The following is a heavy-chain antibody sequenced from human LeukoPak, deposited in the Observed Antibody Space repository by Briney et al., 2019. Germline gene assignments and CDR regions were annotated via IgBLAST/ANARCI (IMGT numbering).Heavy chain of an antibody. D-gene: IGHD1-1*01. V-gene: IGHV4-4*07. Sequence: SDTLSLTCSLSGGTIRGSWWSWIRQPAGEGPEWMGRINDSGTTRYDPSLKSRLTMSVDTSKDQFPLKLTSVTAADTAVYYCVRGLSASNDFNWFESWGRGILVTVSS. CDR3: VRGLSASNDFNWFES. J-gene: IGHJ5*01. CDR2: INDSGTT. CDR1: GGTIRGSW.